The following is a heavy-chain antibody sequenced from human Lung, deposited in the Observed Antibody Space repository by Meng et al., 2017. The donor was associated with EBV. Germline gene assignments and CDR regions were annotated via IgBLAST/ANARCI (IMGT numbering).Heavy chain of an antibody. CDR2: FFYSGSP. J-gene: IGHJ4*02. Sequence: VQLQVSGPGLVTPAETLSLTGAVSGGSISSDYWSWIRRPPGMGLEWIGYFFYSGSPKYNPSLKSRVTISVDTSKNQLSLKLTSVTAADTAVYYCARSRGYGYGWGYFDYWGQGTLVTVSS. CDR1: GGSISSDY. V-gene: IGHV4-59*01. D-gene: IGHD5-18*01. CDR3: ARSRGYGYGWGYFDY.